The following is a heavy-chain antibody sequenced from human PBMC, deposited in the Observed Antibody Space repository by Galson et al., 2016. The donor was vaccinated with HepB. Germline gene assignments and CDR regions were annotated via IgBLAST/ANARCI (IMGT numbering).Heavy chain of an antibody. CDR3: AREGAHIAVADTDFDS. CDR1: GFMFSSYG. Sequence: SLRRAGAASGFMFSSYGMHGGRKEKGKGREWWAGRWNEGRHKEDADSGKGRFTISRDNSKNKLDLQMYSLRAEDTAVYYCAREGAHIAVADTDFDSWGQGILVTVSS. CDR2: RWNEGRHK. D-gene: IGHD6-19*01. V-gene: IGHV3-33*01. J-gene: IGHJ4*02.